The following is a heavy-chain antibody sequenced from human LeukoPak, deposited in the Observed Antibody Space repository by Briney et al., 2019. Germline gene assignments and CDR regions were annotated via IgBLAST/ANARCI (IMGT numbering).Heavy chain of an antibody. CDR3: ARDNRGYYYDSSGYLPEDY. CDR2: IWYDGSNK. V-gene: IGHV3-33*08. Sequence: GGSLRLSCAASRITIRDAWVSWVRQAPGKGLEWVAVIWYDGSNKYYADSVKGRFTISRDNSKNTLYLQMNSLRAEDTAVYYCARDNRGYYYDSSGYLPEDYWGQGTLVTVSS. J-gene: IGHJ4*02. CDR1: RITIRDAW. D-gene: IGHD3-22*01.